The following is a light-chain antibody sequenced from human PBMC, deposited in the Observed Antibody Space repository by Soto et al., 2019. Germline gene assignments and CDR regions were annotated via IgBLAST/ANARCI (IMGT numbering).Light chain of an antibody. CDR1: SSDVGSYNL. V-gene: IGLV2-23*01. CDR3: CSYAGSSTPYV. J-gene: IGLJ1*01. Sequence: QSALTQPASVSGSPGQSITISCTGTSSDVGSYNLVSWYQQHPGKAPKLMICEGSKRPSGVSNRFSGSKSGNTASLTISGLQAEDEADYYCCSYAGSSTPYVFGTGTKGTVL. CDR2: EGS.